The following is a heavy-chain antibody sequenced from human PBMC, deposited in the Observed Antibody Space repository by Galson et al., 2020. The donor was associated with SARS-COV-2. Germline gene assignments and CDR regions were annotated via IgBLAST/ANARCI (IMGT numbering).Heavy chain of an antibody. CDR2: INPNSGGT. CDR1: GYTFTGYY. J-gene: IGHJ4*02. V-gene: IGHV1-2*02. Sequence: SVKVSCKASGYTFTGYYMHWVRQAPGQGLEWMGWINPNSGGTNYAQKFQGRVAMTRDTSINTAYMELSRLRSDDTAVYYCASARGYYGSGSYYTFDYWGQGTLVTVSS. CDR3: ASARGYYGSGSYYTFDY. D-gene: IGHD3-10*01.